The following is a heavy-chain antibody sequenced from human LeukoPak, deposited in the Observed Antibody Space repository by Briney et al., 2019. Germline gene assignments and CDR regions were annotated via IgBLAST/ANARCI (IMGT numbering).Heavy chain of an antibody. CDR1: GFTFSSYA. J-gene: IGHJ6*03. CDR3: ARDGSSHYYYYMDV. Sequence: GGSLRLSCAASGFTFSSYAMHWVRQAPGEGLEWVAVISYDGSNKYYADSVKGRFTISRDNSKNTLYLQMNSLRAEDTAVYYCARDGSSHYYYYMDVWGKGTTVTVSS. V-gene: IGHV3-30*04. CDR2: ISYDGSNK. D-gene: IGHD1-26*01.